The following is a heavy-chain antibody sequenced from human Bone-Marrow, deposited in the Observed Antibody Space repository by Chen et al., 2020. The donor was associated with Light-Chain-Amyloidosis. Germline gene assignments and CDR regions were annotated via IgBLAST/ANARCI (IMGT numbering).Heavy chain of an antibody. Sequence: QVQLQESGPGLVKPSQTLSINCPVICGYLSNDNYYWHWIRQPAGKGLRWLGRVYNSGSTRYNPSLKSRITISVNTAKNQFSLNLTSVTATDTAVYYCVRDVMSTTGHRWFESWGQGTVVTVS. V-gene: IGHV4-61*02. D-gene: IGHD1-26*01. J-gene: IGHJ5*01. CDR2: VYNSGST. CDR3: VRDVMSTTGHRWFES. CDR1: CGYLSNDNYY.